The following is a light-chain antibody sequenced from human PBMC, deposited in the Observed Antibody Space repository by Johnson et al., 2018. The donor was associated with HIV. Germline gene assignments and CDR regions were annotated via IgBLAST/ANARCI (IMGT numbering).Light chain of an antibody. CDR2: DNN. V-gene: IGLV1-51*01. CDR3: GTWDSSLSIYV. J-gene: IGLJ1*01. CDR1: SSNIGNNY. Sequence: QSVLTQPPSVSAAPGQKVTISCSGSSSNIGNNYVSWYQQLPRTAPKLLIYDNNKRPSGIPDRFSGSKSGTSATLGITGLQTWDEADYYCGTWDSSLSIYVFGTGTKVTVL.